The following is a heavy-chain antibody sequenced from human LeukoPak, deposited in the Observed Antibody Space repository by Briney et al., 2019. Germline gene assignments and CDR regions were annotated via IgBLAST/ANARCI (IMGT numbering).Heavy chain of an antibody. CDR2: INHSGST. D-gene: IGHD5-12*01. CDR1: GGSFSGYY. V-gene: IGHV4-34*01. J-gene: IGHJ5*02. Sequence: SETLSLTCAVYGGSFSGYYWSWIRQPPGKGLEWIGEINHSGSTNYNPSLKSRVTISVDTSENQFSLKLSSVTAADTAVYYCARVEGDSGYDSHWFDPWGQGTLVTVSS. CDR3: ARVEGDSGYDSHWFDP.